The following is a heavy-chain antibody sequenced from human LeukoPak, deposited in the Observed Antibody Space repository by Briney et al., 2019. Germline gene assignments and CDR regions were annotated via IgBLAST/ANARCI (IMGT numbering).Heavy chain of an antibody. CDR2: IIPIFGTA. CDR3: ARERGTVTTSFDY. Sequence: GASVKVSCKASGGTFSSYAISWVRQAPGQGLEWMGRIIPIFGTANYAQKFQGRVTITTDESTSTAYMELSSLRSEDTAVYYCARERGTVTTSFDYWGLGTLVTVSS. V-gene: IGHV1-69*05. D-gene: IGHD4-11*01. CDR1: GGTFSSYA. J-gene: IGHJ4*02.